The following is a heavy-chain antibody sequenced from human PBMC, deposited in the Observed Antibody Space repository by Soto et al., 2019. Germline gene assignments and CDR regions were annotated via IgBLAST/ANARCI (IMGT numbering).Heavy chain of an antibody. CDR3: ARDRMSPKNSIHSFNWFDL. CDR1: GYTFTSYA. Sequence: GASVKVSCKASGYTFTSYAMHWVRQAPGQRLEWMGWINAGNGNTKYSQKFQGRVTITRDTSASTAYMELSSLRSEDTAVYYCARDRMSPKNSIHSFNWFDLWGQGTLVTVSS. J-gene: IGHJ5*02. CDR2: INAGNGNT. V-gene: IGHV1-3*01. D-gene: IGHD2-15*01.